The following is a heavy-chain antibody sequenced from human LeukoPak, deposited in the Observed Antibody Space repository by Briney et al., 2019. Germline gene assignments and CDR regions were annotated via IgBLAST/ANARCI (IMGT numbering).Heavy chain of an antibody. Sequence: ASVKVSCKASGYTFTGKFIHWVRQAPGRGLEWMGWIDPNSGGTDYQGRVTMTRDTSIATAYMDLSRLISDDTDVYYCARDREGLAYFDFWGQGTLVTVSS. CDR1: GYTFTGKF. CDR3: ARDREGLAYFDF. J-gene: IGHJ4*02. V-gene: IGHV1-2*02. CDR2: IDPNSGGT.